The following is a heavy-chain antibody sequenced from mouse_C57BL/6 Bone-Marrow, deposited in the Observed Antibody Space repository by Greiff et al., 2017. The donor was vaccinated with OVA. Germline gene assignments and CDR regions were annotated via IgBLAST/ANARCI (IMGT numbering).Heavy chain of an antibody. CDR1: GYTFTSYW. V-gene: IGHV1-50*01. Sequence: QVQLQQSGAELVKPGASVKLSCKASGYTFTSYWMQWVKQRPGQGLEWIGEIDPSDSYTNYNQKFKGKATLTVDTSSSTAYMQLSSLTSEDSAVYYCARTDDYGYAMDYWGQGTSVTVSS. CDR2: IDPSDSYT. D-gene: IGHD2-4*01. CDR3: ARTDDYGYAMDY. J-gene: IGHJ4*01.